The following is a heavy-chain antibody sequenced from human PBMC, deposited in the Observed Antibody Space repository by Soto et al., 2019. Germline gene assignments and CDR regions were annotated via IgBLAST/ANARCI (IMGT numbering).Heavy chain of an antibody. CDR1: GGSVSSGSYY. Sequence: SETLSLTCTVSGGSVSSGSYYWSWIRQPPGKGLEWIGYIYYSGSTNYNPSLKSRVTISVDTSKNQFSLKLSSVTAADTAVYYCAREQWKVGATTVFDLWGRGTLVTVSS. J-gene: IGHJ2*01. D-gene: IGHD1-26*01. V-gene: IGHV4-61*01. CDR3: AREQWKVGATTVFDL. CDR2: IYYSGST.